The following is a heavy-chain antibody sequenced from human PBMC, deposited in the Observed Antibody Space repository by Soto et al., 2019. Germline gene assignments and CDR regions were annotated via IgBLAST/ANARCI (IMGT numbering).Heavy chain of an antibody. D-gene: IGHD6-6*01. CDR1: GFTVSSNY. V-gene: IGHV3-53*01. J-gene: IGHJ6*02. Sequence: PGGSLRLSCAASGFTVSSNYMSWVRQAPGKGLEWVSVIYSGGSTYYADSVKGRFTISRDNSKNTLYLQMNSLRAEDTAVYYCARDPGSSSRYYYYYYGMDVWGQGTTVTV. CDR3: ARDPGSSSRYYYYYYGMDV. CDR2: IYSGGST.